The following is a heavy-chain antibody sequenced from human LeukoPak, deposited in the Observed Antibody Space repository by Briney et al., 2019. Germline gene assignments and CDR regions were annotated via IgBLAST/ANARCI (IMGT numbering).Heavy chain of an antibody. CDR2: IHSDGIGT. CDR3: ARNPAGIGDY. D-gene: IGHD1-26*01. CDR1: GFPFSSYW. V-gene: IGHV3-74*01. J-gene: IGHJ4*02. Sequence: GGSLRLSCATSGFPFSSYWMHWVRQAPGKGLVWVARIHSDGIGTTYADSVKGRFTISRDNAKNTVSLQMNSLRVEDTAVYYCARNPAGIGDYLGQGTLVTVSS.